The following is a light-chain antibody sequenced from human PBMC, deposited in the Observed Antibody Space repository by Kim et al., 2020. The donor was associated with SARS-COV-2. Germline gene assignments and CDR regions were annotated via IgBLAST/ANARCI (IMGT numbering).Light chain of an antibody. V-gene: IGKV1-5*01. J-gene: IGKJ5*01. CDR1: QSIGGW. Sequence: GDRVTLTRRASQSIGGWLAWYQQKPGNAPTLLIYDASSVESGVPSRFSGSGSGTEFTLTISSLQPDDSATYYCQQHSNYPITFGQGTRLEIK. CDR2: DAS. CDR3: QQHSNYPIT.